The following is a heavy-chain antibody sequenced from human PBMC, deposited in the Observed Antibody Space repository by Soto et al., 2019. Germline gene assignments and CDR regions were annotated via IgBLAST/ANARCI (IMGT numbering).Heavy chain of an antibody. CDR3: ARGDSGYDYRYYYYGMDV. CDR2: IWYDGSNK. CDR1: GFTFSSYG. J-gene: IGHJ6*02. D-gene: IGHD5-12*01. Sequence: QVQLVESGGGVVQPGRSLRLSCAASGFTFSSYGMHWVRQAPGKGLEWVAVIWYDGSNKYYADSVKGRFTISRDNSKNARYLQMNSLRAEDTAVYYCARGDSGYDYRYYYYGMDVWGQGTTVTVSS. V-gene: IGHV3-33*01.